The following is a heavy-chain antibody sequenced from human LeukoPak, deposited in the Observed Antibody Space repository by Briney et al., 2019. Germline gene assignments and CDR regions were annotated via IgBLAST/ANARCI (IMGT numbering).Heavy chain of an antibody. CDR1: GGTFSSYA. D-gene: IGHD2-15*01. Sequence: SVKVSCKASGGTFSSYAISLVRQAAGQGLEWMGRIIPILGIANYAQKFQGRVTITADKSTSTAYMELSSLRSEDTAVYYCARAGYCSGGSCSNDNRWPYYFDYWGQGTLVTVSS. CDR3: ARAGYCSGGSCSNDNRWPYYFDY. V-gene: IGHV1-69*04. J-gene: IGHJ4*02. CDR2: IIPILGIA.